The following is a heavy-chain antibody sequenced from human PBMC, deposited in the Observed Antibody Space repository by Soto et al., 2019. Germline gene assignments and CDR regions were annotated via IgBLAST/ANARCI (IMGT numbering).Heavy chain of an antibody. Sequence: GGTLRLSCADSRGTFSNYEINWIRLAPGKGLEWVSYIHSTGNFIHYADSVKGRFTISRDDAKNSVYLQMNSLRAEDTALYYCAREDIPADGPFDYWGPGILVTVSS. CDR3: AREDIPADGPFDY. J-gene: IGHJ4*02. CDR2: IHSTGNFI. CDR1: RGTFSNYE. D-gene: IGHD6-13*01. V-gene: IGHV3-48*03.